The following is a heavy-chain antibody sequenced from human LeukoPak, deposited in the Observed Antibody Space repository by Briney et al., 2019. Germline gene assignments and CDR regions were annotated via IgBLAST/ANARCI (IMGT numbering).Heavy chain of an antibody. CDR3: ARGGYSYGYPLDY. D-gene: IGHD5-18*01. CDR2: IYYSGST. J-gene: IGHJ4*02. CDR1: GGSISSYY. V-gene: IGHV4-59*12. Sequence: SETLSLTCTVSGGSISSYYWSWIRQPPGKGLEWIGYIYYSGSTYYNPSLKSRVTISVDRSKNQFSLKLSSVTAADTAVYYCARGGYSYGYPLDYWGQGTLVTVSS.